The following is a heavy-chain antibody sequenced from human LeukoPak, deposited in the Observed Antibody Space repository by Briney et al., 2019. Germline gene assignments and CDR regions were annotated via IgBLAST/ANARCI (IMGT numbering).Heavy chain of an antibody. CDR3: ARDRKGFPFDY. V-gene: IGHV4-39*07. CDR1: GGSISSSSYY. Sequence: PSETLSLTCTVSGGSISSSSYYWGWIRQPPGTGLEWIGRIYYSGSTYYNPSLTNRVTISVETSKNQFSLKLSSVTAADTAVYYCARDRKGFPFDYWGQGTLVTVSS. CDR2: IYYSGST. J-gene: IGHJ4*02. D-gene: IGHD3-10*01.